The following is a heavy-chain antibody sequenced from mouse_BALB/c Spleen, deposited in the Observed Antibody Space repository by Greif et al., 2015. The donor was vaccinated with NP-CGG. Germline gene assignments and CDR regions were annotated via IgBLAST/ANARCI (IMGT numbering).Heavy chain of an antibody. J-gene: IGHJ3*01. D-gene: IGHD2-4*01. V-gene: IGHV1-15*01. Sequence: QVQLQQSGAELVRPGASVTLSCKASGYTFTDYEMHWVKQTPVHGLEWIGAIDPETGGTAYNQKFKGKATLTADKSSSTAYVELRSLTSEDSAVYYCTRGIYYDYDWFAYWGQGTLVTVSA. CDR1: GYTFTDYE. CDR3: TRGIYYDYDWFAY. CDR2: IDPETGGT.